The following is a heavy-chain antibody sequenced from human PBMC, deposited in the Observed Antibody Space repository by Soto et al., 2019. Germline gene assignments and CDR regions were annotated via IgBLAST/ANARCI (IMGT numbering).Heavy chain of an antibody. Sequence: APVKVSCKASGYTFTSYGIRWVRQTPGQRLEWMGWINAANGDTKYSPKFQGRVTITRDTSASTAYMELSSLRSEDTAVYYCVRRHVSATGIDWFDPWGQGTLVTVSS. J-gene: IGHJ5*02. V-gene: IGHV1-3*01. CDR3: VRRHVSATGIDWFDP. D-gene: IGHD6-13*01. CDR2: INAANGDT. CDR1: GYTFTSYG.